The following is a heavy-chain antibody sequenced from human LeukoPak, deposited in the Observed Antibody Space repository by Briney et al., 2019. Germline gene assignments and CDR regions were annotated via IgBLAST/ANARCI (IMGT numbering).Heavy chain of an antibody. D-gene: IGHD4/OR15-4a*01. CDR2: INFDGSST. Sequence: GRSLRLSCAASGFILSSYWLHWLRQVPGKGLVWVSRINFDGSSTNYADSVKGRFTISRDNAKNTLYLQMNSLRVEDTAVYYCARANNFDYWGQGTLVTVSS. J-gene: IGHJ4*02. CDR1: GFILSSYW. V-gene: IGHV3-74*01. CDR3: ARANNFDY.